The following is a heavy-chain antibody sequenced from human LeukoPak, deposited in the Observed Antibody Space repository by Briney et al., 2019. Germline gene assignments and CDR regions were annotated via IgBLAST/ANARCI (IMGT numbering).Heavy chain of an antibody. Sequence: SETLSLTCTVSGGSISSTSYYWGWIRQPPGKGLECIGGIYHSGTTYDNPSLKSRVAISVDTSKNQFSLKLSSVTAADTAVYYCARLTVATRDRHFDYWGQGTLVTVSS. CDR3: ARLTVATRDRHFDY. J-gene: IGHJ4*02. CDR1: GGSISSTSYY. V-gene: IGHV4-39*01. D-gene: IGHD5-12*01. CDR2: IYHSGTT.